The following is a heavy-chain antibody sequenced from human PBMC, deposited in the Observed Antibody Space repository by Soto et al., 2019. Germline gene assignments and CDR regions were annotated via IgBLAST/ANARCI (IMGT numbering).Heavy chain of an antibody. CDR2: IYSGGST. Sequence: EVQLVESGGGLVQPGGSLRLSCAASGFTVSSYYMSWVRQAPGKGLEWVSVIYSGGSTYYADSVKGRFTISRDNSKNTLYLQMNSLRAEDTAVYYCARDLRDYRDYLYYYYYMDVWGKGTTVTVSS. CDR3: ARDLRDYRDYLYYYYYMDV. V-gene: IGHV3-66*01. J-gene: IGHJ6*03. D-gene: IGHD4-17*01. CDR1: GFTVSSYY.